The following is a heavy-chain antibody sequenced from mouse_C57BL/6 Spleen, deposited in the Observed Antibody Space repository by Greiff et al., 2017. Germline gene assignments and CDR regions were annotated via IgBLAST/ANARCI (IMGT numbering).Heavy chain of an antibody. Sequence: EVQVVESGGGLVKPGGSLKLSCAASGFTFSSYAMSWVRQTPEKRLEWVATISDGGSYTYYPDNVKGRFTISRDNAKNNLYLQMSHLKSEDTAMYYCAREAHYDSYAMDYWGQGTSVTVSS. CDR1: GFTFSSYA. J-gene: IGHJ4*01. CDR2: ISDGGSYT. CDR3: AREAHYDSYAMDY. V-gene: IGHV5-4*01. D-gene: IGHD2-4*01.